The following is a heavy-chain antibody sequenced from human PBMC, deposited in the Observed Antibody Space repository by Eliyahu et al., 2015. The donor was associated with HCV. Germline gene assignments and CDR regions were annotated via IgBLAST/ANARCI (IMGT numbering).Heavy chain of an antibody. V-gene: IGHV1-2*02. J-gene: IGHJ6*02. CDR3: ARDRWEPAATYYYYYGMDV. CDR1: GYTFTGYY. D-gene: IGHD2-2*01. CDR2: INPNSGGT. Sequence: QVQLVQSGAEVKKPGVSVKVSCKASGYTFTGYYMHWVRQAPGQGLEWMGWINPNSGGTNYAQKFQGRVTMTRDTSISTAYMELSRLRSDDTAVYYCARDRWEPAATYYYYYGMDVWGQGTTVTVSS.